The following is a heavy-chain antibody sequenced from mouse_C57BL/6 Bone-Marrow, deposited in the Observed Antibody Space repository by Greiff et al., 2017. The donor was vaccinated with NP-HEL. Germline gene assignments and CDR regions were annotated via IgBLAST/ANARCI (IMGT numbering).Heavy chain of an antibody. CDR2: IYPCDSET. D-gene: IGHD3-2*02. Sequence: QVQLQQPGAELVRPGSSVKLSCKASGYTFTSYWMHWVKQRPIQGLEWIGNIYPCDSETHYNQKFKDKATLTVDTSSSTAYMQLSSLTSEDAAVYYCVSNRAAQAGFAYWGQGTLVTVSA. V-gene: IGHV1-52*01. CDR3: VSNRAAQAGFAY. CDR1: GYTFTSYW. J-gene: IGHJ3*01.